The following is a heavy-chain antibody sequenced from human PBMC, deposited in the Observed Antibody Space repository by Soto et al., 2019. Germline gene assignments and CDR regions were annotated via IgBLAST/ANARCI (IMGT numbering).Heavy chain of an antibody. V-gene: IGHV3-33*01. CDR1: GFTFSSYG. Sequence: QVQLVESGGGVVQPGRSLRLSCAASGFTFSSYGMHWVRQAPGKGLEWVAVIWFDGSNKYYEDSVKGRFTISRDNSKNTLDLQMHXLRAXXXXXXXXXXXXXXXTTXRGFDYWGQGTLVTVSS. J-gene: IGHJ4*02. CDR3: XXXXXXXTTXRGFDY. CDR2: IWFDGSNK. D-gene: IGHD3-10*01.